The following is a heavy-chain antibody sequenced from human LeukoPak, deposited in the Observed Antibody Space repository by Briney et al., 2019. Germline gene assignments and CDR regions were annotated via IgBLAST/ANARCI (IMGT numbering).Heavy chain of an antibody. Sequence: SETLSLTCTVSGGSISTGDYYWSWIRQHPGEGLEWIGYIYYSGSTYYNPSLKSRVTISVDTSKNQFSLKLSSVTAADTAVYYCARESNRIGIYDSSGYTRPDRTFDYWGQGTLVTVSS. D-gene: IGHD3-22*01. CDR3: ARESNRIGIYDSSGYTRPDRTFDY. CDR2: IYYSGST. CDR1: GGSISTGDYY. V-gene: IGHV4-31*03. J-gene: IGHJ4*02.